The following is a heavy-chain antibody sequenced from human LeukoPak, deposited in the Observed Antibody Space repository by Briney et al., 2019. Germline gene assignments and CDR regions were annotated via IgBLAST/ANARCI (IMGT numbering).Heavy chain of an antibody. V-gene: IGHV4-61*02. CDR2: IYTSGST. D-gene: IGHD1-26*01. J-gene: IGHJ3*02. CDR1: GGSISSGSYY. CDR3: ARLGDPGKRGAFDI. Sequence: NPSETLSLTCTVSGGSISSGSYYWSWIRQPAGKGLEWIGRIYTSGSTNYNPSLKSRVTISVDTSKNQFSLKLSSVTAADTAVYYCARLGDPGKRGAFDIWGQGTMVTVSS.